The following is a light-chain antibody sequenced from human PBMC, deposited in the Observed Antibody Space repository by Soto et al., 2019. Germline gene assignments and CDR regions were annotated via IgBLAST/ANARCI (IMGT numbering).Light chain of an antibody. CDR2: WAS. J-gene: IGKJ3*01. Sequence: DIVMTQSPDSLAVSLGERATINCKSSQSGLYSSNNKNYLAWYQQKPGQPPNLLIYWASTRQSGVPDRFSGSGSGTDFTLTISSLQAEDVAVYYCQQYYSSPFTFGPGTNVDIK. V-gene: IGKV4-1*01. CDR1: QSGLYSSNNKNY. CDR3: QQYYSSPFT.